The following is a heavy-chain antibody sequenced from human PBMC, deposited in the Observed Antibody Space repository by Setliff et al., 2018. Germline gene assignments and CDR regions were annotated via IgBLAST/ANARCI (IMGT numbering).Heavy chain of an antibody. D-gene: IGHD2-21*02. Sequence: ETLSLTCTVSGVSIRSYYWSWIRQPAGKGLEWIGRLHTSGSIDYNPSLKSRVTISVDTSKKQYSLNLNSVTAADTAVYYCASGLNNRDSTPGDYWGQGTLVTVSS. CDR3: ASGLNNRDSTPGDY. J-gene: IGHJ4*02. CDR2: LHTSGSI. CDR1: GVSIRSYY. V-gene: IGHV4-4*07.